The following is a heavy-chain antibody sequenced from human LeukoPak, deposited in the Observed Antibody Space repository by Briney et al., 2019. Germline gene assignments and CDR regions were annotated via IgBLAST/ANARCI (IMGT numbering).Heavy chain of an antibody. CDR3: ARDKGSIVGATPGY. D-gene: IGHD1-26*01. CDR2: IRYDGSNK. Sequence: GGSLRLSCAASGFTFSSYGMHWVRQAPGKGLEWVAFIRYDGSNKYYADSVKGRFTISRDNAKNSLYLQMNSLRAEDTAVYYCARDKGSIVGATPGYWGQGTLVTVSS. J-gene: IGHJ4*02. CDR1: GFTFSSYG. V-gene: IGHV3-30*02.